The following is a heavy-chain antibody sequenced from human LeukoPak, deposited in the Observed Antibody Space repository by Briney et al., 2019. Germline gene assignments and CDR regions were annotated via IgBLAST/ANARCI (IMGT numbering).Heavy chain of an antibody. V-gene: IGHV3-21*04. D-gene: IGHD1-26*01. CDR2: ISSSSSYI. CDR3: AKGGKWDVTPFDY. CDR1: GFTFSSYS. J-gene: IGHJ4*02. Sequence: GASLRLSCAASGFTFSSYSMNWVRQAPGKGLEWVSSISSSSSYIYYADSVKGRFTISRDNAKNSLFLQMNSLRAEDTAVYYCAKGGKWDVTPFDYWGQGTLVTVSS.